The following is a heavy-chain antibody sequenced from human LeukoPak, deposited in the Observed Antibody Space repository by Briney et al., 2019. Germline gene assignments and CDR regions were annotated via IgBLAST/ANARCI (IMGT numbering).Heavy chain of an antibody. J-gene: IGHJ4*02. D-gene: IGHD3-9*01. CDR3: AKRNGYDNDWLDY. V-gene: IGHV4-61*01. CDR2: IYYGRST. Sequence: SETLSLTCAVSSVAVNSGSYYWNWIPQPPGQGVEWFGYIYYGRSTNYNPSIKSRVTISVDTAMNQLSLKLTSLTAADTAVYDCAKRNGYDNDWLDYWGQGTLVTVSS. CDR1: SVAVNSGSYY.